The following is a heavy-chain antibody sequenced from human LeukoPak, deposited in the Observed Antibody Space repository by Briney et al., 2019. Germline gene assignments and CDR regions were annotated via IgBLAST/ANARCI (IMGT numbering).Heavy chain of an antibody. CDR1: GYTYTTDG. Sequence: GASVKVSCKASGYTYTTDGISWVRQAPGQGLEWMGWIDTYSGKTNYAQKFQGRVTMTSDTSTSTAYMELRSLRSDDTAVYYCASDPRSYGSPYYFDYWGQGTLVTVSS. V-gene: IGHV1-18*01. D-gene: IGHD5-18*01. J-gene: IGHJ4*02. CDR2: IDTYSGKT. CDR3: ASDPRSYGSPYYFDY.